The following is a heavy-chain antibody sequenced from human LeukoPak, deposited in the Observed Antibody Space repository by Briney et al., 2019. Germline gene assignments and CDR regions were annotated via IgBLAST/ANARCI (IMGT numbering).Heavy chain of an antibody. D-gene: IGHD2-15*01. V-gene: IGHV4-59*08. J-gene: IGHJ3*02. CDR2: IYYSGST. CDR1: GGSISSYY. Sequence: SETLSLTCTVPGGSISSYYWSWIRQPPGKGLEWIGYIYYSGSTNYNPSLKSRVTISVDTSKNQFSLKLSSVTAADTAVYYCARVVAPTPDAFDIWGQGTMATVSS. CDR3: ARVVAPTPDAFDI.